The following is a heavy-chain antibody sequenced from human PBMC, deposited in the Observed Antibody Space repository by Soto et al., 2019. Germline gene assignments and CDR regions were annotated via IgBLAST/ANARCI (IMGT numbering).Heavy chain of an antibody. Sequence: QVQLQESGPGLVKPSQTLSLTCTVSGGSISSGGYYWSWIRQHPGKVLEWIGYIYYSGSTYYNPSRKTRVTISVDTCKHQFALALSSATSADTAVSYCARGDGDDVDYAYYYSDVCGNGTTVTVSS. CDR3: ARGDGDDVDYAYYYSDV. V-gene: IGHV4-31*03. CDR2: IYYSGST. D-gene: IGHD4-17*01. CDR1: GGSISSGGYY. J-gene: IGHJ6*03.